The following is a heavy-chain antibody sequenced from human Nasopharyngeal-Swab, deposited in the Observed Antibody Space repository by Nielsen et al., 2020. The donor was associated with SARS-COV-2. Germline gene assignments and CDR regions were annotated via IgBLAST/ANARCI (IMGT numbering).Heavy chain of an antibody. D-gene: IGHD2-21*02. CDR2: INPNSGGT. V-gene: IGHV1-2*04. Sequence: ASVKVSCKASGYTFTGYYMHWVRQAPGQGLEWMVWINPNSGGTNYAQKFQGWVTMTRDTSISTAYMELSRLRSDDTAVYYCARSHIVVVTDAFDIWGQGKMVTVSS. CDR3: ARSHIVVVTDAFDI. CDR1: GYTFTGYY. J-gene: IGHJ3*02.